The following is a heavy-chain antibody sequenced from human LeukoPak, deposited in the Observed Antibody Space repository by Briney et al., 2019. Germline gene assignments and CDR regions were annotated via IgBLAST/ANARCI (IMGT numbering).Heavy chain of an antibody. J-gene: IGHJ3*02. V-gene: IGHV3-74*01. Sequence: GGSLRLSCAASGFTVSRNYMSWVRQAPGKGLVWVSRINSDGSSTSYADSVKGRFTISRDNAKNTLYLQMNSLRPEDTAVYYCANWDGNNSAYDIWGQGTMVTVSS. CDR1: GFTVSRNY. CDR2: INSDGSST. CDR3: ANWDGNNSAYDI. D-gene: IGHD2/OR15-2a*01.